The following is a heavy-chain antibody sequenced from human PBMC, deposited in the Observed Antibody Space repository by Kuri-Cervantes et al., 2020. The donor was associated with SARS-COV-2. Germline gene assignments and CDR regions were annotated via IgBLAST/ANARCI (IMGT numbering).Heavy chain of an antibody. Sequence: SVKVSCKASGYTFTSYGISWVRQAPGQGLEWMGGIIPIFGTANYAQKFQGRVTITTDESTSTAYMELSRLRSDDTAVYYCARVPAAAGTPDYWGQGTLVTVSS. CDR3: ARVPAAAGTPDY. J-gene: IGHJ4*02. CDR2: IIPIFGTA. CDR1: GYTFTSYG. D-gene: IGHD6-13*01. V-gene: IGHV1-69*05.